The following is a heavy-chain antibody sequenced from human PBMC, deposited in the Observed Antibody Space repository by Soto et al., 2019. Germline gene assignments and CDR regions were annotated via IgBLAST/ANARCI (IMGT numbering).Heavy chain of an antibody. V-gene: IGHV1-18*04. CDR2: ISAYNGNT. D-gene: IGHD6-19*01. Sequence: QVQLVQSGAEVKKPGDSVKVSCKASGYTFTSYGISWVRQAPGQGLEWMGWISAYNGNTNYAQKLQGRVTMTTDTSTSTAYMELRSMRSDDTAVYYCARVGSSGWQVFGRMDVWGQGTTVTVSS. J-gene: IGHJ6*02. CDR1: GYTFTSYG. CDR3: ARVGSSGWQVFGRMDV.